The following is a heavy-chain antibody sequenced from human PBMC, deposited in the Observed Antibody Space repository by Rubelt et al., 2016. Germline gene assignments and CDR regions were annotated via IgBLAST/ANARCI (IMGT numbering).Heavy chain of an antibody. V-gene: IGHV1-2*04. CDR2: INPNSGGT. J-gene: IGHJ4*02. CDR3: ARDYGDYVGFDY. D-gene: IGHD4-17*01. Sequence: WVRQAPGQGLEWMGWINPNSGGTNYAQKFQGWVTMTRDTSASTAYMELSSLRSEDTAVYYCARDYGDYVGFDYWGQGTLVTVSS.